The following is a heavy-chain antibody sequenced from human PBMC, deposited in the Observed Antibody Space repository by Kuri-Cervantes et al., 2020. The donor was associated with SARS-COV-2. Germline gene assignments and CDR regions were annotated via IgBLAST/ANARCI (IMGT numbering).Heavy chain of an antibody. Sequence: GESLKISCTASGFTFGDYAMSWVRQAPGKGLEWVGFIRSKAYGGTTEYAASVKGRFTISRDDSKSIAYLQMNSLKTEDTAVYYCTRDIHYYDFWSGLLDYWGQGTLVTVSS. V-gene: IGHV3-49*04. D-gene: IGHD3-3*01. CDR2: IRSKAYGGTT. CDR3: TRDIHYYDFWSGLLDY. CDR1: GFTFGDYA. J-gene: IGHJ4*02.